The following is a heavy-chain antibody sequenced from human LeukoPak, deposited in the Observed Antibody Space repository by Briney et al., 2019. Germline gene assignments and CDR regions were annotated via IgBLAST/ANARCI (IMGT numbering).Heavy chain of an antibody. D-gene: IGHD2-2*01. CDR2: INHSGST. J-gene: IGHJ5*02. CDR3: ARGKVENYNRFDP. Sequence: SETLSLTCAVYGGSFSGYYWSWIRQPPGKGLEWIGEINHSGSTNYNPSLKSRVTISVDTSKNQFSLKLSSVTAADMAVYYCARGKVENYNRFDPWGQGTLVTVSS. CDR1: GGSFSGYY. V-gene: IGHV4-34*01.